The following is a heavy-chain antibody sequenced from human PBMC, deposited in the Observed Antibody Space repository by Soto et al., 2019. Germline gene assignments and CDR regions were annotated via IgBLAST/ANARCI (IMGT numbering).Heavy chain of an antibody. CDR2: ISGSGGST. J-gene: IGHJ4*02. CDR3: AKDPCDILTGYYGACGEYYFDY. Sequence: GGSLRLSCAASGFTFSSYAMSWVRQAPGKGLEWVSAISGSGGSTYYADSVKGRFTISRDNSKNRLYLQMNSLRAEDTAVYYCAKDPCDILTGYYGACGEYYFDYWGQGTLVTVSS. D-gene: IGHD3-9*01. V-gene: IGHV3-23*01. CDR1: GFTFSSYA.